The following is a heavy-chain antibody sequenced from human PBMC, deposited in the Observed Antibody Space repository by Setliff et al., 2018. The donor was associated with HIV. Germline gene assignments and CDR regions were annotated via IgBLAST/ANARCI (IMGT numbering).Heavy chain of an antibody. CDR2: IFHSGGI. V-gene: IGHV4-38-2*01. CDR1: GYSISSGYY. D-gene: IGHD3-22*01. Sequence: SETLSLTCAVSGYSISSGYYWGWIRQPPGKGLEWVGSIFHSGGIYYNPSLKSRVTISGDTSKNKLSLKLSSVTAADTAVYYCSRQGAGYYYDSSDYYTGNGFDIWGQGTMVTVSS. CDR3: SRQGAGYYYDSSDYYTGNGFDI. J-gene: IGHJ3*02.